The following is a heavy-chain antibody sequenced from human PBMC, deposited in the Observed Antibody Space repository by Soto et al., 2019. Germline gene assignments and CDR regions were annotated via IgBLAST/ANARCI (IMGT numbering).Heavy chain of an antibody. J-gene: IGHJ4*02. CDR2: INPNSGGT. Sequence: QVQLVQSGAEVKKPGASVKVSCKASGYTFTGYYMPWVRQAPGQGLEGMGWINPNSGGTNYTQKFQGSVTMTRDTSISTAYMELSRLRSADTAVYYGARAAVDTAMATDYWGQGTLGTVSS. CDR1: GYTFTGYY. D-gene: IGHD5-18*01. CDR3: ARAAVDTAMATDY. V-gene: IGHV1-2*02.